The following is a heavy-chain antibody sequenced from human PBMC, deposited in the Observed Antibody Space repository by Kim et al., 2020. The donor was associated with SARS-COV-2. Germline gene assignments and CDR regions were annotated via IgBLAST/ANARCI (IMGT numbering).Heavy chain of an antibody. V-gene: IGHV4-31*03. CDR1: GGSISSGGYY. CDR3: ARDQGDAFDI. CDR2: IYYSGST. Sequence: SETLSLTCTVSGGSISSGGYYWSWIRQHPGKGLEWIGYIYYSGSTYYNPSLKSRVTISVDTSKNQFSLKLSSVTAADTAVYYCARDQGDAFDIWGQGTMVTVSS. J-gene: IGHJ3*02.